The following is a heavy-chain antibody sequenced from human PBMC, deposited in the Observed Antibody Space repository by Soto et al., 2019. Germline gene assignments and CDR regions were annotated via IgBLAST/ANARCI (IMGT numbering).Heavy chain of an antibody. CDR3: AGDFYYNMDV. V-gene: IGHV3-73*02. CDR2: IRSKPNNYAT. J-gene: IGHJ6*02. Sequence: EVQLVESGGGLVHPGGSMKLSCAASWFPFNGSAMHWVRQASGKGLEWVVRIRSKPNNYATAYAASLKGRFTISRDDSKNTAYLQMNSLKTEDTAVYYCAGDFYYNMDVWGQGTTVTVSS. CDR1: WFPFNGSA.